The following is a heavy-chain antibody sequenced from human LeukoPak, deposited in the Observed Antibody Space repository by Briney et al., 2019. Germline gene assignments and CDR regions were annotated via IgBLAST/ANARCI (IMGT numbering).Heavy chain of an antibody. CDR2: ISGSGGST. D-gene: IGHD6-19*01. CDR1: GFTFSSYA. J-gene: IGHJ4*02. CDR3: AKGQRGYTSGWSDY. V-gene: IGHV3-23*01. Sequence: PGGSLRLSCAASGFTFSSYAMSWVRQAPGKGLEWVSAISGSGGSTSYADSVKGRFTISRDNSKNTLYLQMNSLRAEDTAVYYCAKGQRGYTSGWSDYWGQGTLVTASS.